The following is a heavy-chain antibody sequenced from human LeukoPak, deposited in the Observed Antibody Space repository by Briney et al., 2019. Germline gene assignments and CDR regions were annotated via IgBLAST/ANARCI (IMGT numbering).Heavy chain of an antibody. CDR3: AKARGYSFGDEYFDY. D-gene: IGHD5-18*01. Sequence: GGSLRLSCTASGFTFGRYDMSWVRQAPGKGLEWVSSISVSGGSTSYADSVKGRFTISRDNSKNTLDLQMNSLRAEDTAVYYCAKARGYSFGDEYFDYWGQGTLVTVSS. CDR1: GFTFGRYD. J-gene: IGHJ4*02. V-gene: IGHV3-23*01. CDR2: ISVSGGST.